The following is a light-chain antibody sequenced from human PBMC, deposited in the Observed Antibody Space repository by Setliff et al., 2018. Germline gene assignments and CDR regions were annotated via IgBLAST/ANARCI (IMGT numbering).Light chain of an antibody. V-gene: IGLV2-14*03. CDR3: NAYTSGSTYV. Sequence: QSALTQPASVSGSPGQSITISCSGTSSDVGSYDLVSWYQQHPGKAPKLIIYNVSGRPSGVSHRFSGSKSDNTASLTISGLQAEDEADYYCNAYTSGSTYVFGSGTKVTVL. CDR1: SSDVGSYDL. J-gene: IGLJ1*01. CDR2: NVS.